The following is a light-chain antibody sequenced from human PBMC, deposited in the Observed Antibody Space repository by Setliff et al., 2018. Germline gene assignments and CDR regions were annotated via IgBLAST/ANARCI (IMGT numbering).Light chain of an antibody. Sequence: QSVLTQPPSVSGSPGQSVTISCTGTSSDVGNYDRVSWYQQAPGTAPKLMIYEVSSRPSGVPDRFSGSKSGTSASLAITGLQAEDEADYYCQSYDNSLSGSGLFGTGTKVTVL. J-gene: IGLJ1*01. CDR3: QSYDNSLSGSGL. CDR1: SSDVGNYDR. V-gene: IGLV2-18*02. CDR2: EVS.